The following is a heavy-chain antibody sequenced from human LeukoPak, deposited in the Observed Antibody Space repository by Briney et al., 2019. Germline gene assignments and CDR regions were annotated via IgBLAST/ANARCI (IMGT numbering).Heavy chain of an antibody. J-gene: IGHJ4*02. CDR1: GFTVSSNY. D-gene: IGHD3-22*01. V-gene: IGHV3-66*01. Sequence: GGSLRLSCAASGFTVSSNYMSWVRQAPGRGLEWVSAIYTGGSTYYADSVKGRFTISRDNSKNTLYLQMNSLRAEDTAVYCCARNLYYYDSSGYYYYWGQGTLVTVSS. CDR3: ARNLYYYDSSGYYYY. CDR2: IYTGGST.